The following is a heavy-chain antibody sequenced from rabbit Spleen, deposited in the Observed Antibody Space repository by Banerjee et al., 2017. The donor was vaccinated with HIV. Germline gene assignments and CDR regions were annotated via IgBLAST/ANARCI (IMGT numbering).Heavy chain of an antibody. CDR2: IDPVFGST. D-gene: IGHD1-1*01. V-gene: IGHV1S47*01. J-gene: IGHJ4*01. CDR3: AGDSTGNGGYYYFNL. CDR1: GFDFSKYG. Sequence: QEQLVETGGGLVQPGGSLTLFCKASGFDFSKYGMSWVRQAPGMGLEWIGYIDPVFGSTYYASWVNGRFSISRENTQNTVSLQMNSLTAADTATYFCAGDSTGNGGYYYFNLWGQGTLVTVS.